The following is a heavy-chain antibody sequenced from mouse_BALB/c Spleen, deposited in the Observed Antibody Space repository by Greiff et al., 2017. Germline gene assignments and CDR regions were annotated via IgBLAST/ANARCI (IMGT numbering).Heavy chain of an antibody. CDR1: GFAFSSYD. CDR2: ISSGGGST. V-gene: IGHV5-12-1*01. CDR3: ARQGRGYYYGSSLWYFDV. D-gene: IGHD1-1*01. Sequence: EVMLVESGGGLVKPGGSLKLSCAASGFAFSSYDMSWVRQTPGKRLEWVAYISSGGGSTYYPDTVKGRFTISRDNTKNTLYLQMSSLKSEDTAMYYCARQGRGYYYGSSLWYFDVWGAGTTVTVSA. J-gene: IGHJ1*01.